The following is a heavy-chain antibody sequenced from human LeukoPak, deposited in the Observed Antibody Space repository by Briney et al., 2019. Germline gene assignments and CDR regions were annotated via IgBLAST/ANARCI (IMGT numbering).Heavy chain of an antibody. CDR2: IYHSGRT. CDR1: GGSISSSNW. V-gene: IGHV4-4*02. J-gene: IGHJ4*02. Sequence: SETLSLTCAVSGGSISSSNWWSWVRQPPGKRLEWIGEIYHSGRTNYNPSLKSRVTISVDKSKNQFSLKLSSVTAADTAVYYCARQISAAAIDYWGRGTLVTVSS. CDR3: ARQISAAAIDY. D-gene: IGHD6-13*01.